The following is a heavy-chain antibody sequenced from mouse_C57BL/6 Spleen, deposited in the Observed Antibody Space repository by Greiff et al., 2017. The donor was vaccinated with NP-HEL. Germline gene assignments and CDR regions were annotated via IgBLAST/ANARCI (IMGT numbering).Heavy chain of an antibody. D-gene: IGHD3-1*01. CDR1: GYTFTSYW. V-gene: IGHV1-64*01. CDR3: ARERGLRAMDD. J-gene: IGHJ4*01. CDR2: IHPNSGST. Sequence: QVQLQQPGAELVKPGASVKLSCKASGYTFTSYWMHWVKQRPGQGLEWIGMIHPNSGSTNYNEKFKSKATLTVDKSSSTAYMQLSSLTSEDSAVYYCARERGLRAMDDWGQGTSVTVSS.